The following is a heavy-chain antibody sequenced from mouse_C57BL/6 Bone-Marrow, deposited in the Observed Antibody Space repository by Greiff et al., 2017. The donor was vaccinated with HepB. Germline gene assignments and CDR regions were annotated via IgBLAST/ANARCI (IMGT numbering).Heavy chain of an antibody. V-gene: IGHV1-54*01. CDR3: ARDGNYGFAY. D-gene: IGHD2-1*01. Sequence: QVQLQQPGAELVRPGTSVKVSCKASGYAFTNYLIEWVKQRPGQGLEWIGVINPGSGGTNYNEKFKGKATLTADKSSSTAYMQLSSLTSEDSAVYFCARDGNYGFAYWGQGTLVTVSA. CDR1: GYAFTNYL. CDR2: INPGSGGT. J-gene: IGHJ3*01.